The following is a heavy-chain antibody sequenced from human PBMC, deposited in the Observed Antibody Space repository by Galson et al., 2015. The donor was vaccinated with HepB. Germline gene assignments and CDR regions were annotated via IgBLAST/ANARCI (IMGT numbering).Heavy chain of an antibody. D-gene: IGHD6-13*01. V-gene: IGHV3-30*18. J-gene: IGHJ2*01. CDR2: ISYDGSNK. Sequence: SLRLSCAASGFTFSSYGMHWVRQAPGKGLEWVAVISYDGSNKYYADSVKGRSTISRDNSKNTLYLQMNSLRAEDTAVYYCAKEHQQLVPDWYFDLWGRGTLVTVSS. CDR3: AKEHQQLVPDWYFDL. CDR1: GFTFSSYG.